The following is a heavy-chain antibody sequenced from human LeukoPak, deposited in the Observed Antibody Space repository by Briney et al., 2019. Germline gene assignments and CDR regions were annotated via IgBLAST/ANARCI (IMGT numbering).Heavy chain of an antibody. Sequence: PGGSLRLSCAASGFTFSTYWMLWVRQAPGKGLVWVSRINSDGSSTTYADSVKGRFTVSRDNAKSTLYLQMNSLRVEDTAVYYCVSSYNYGFPYWGQGTLVSVSS. CDR3: VSSYNYGFPY. CDR2: INSDGSST. CDR1: GFTFSTYW. J-gene: IGHJ4*02. D-gene: IGHD1-20*01. V-gene: IGHV3-74*01.